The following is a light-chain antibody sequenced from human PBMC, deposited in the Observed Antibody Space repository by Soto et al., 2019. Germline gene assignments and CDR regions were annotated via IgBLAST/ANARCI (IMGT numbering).Light chain of an antibody. CDR1: QSISSW. Sequence: DIQMTQSPSTLSASVGDRVTITCRASQSISSWLAWYQQKPGKAPKLLIYDASSLESGVPSRFSGSGSGTEFTLTISSLQPEDFATYYCEQAGSFPITFGQGTRLEI. CDR2: DAS. CDR3: EQAGSFPIT. V-gene: IGKV1-5*01. J-gene: IGKJ5*01.